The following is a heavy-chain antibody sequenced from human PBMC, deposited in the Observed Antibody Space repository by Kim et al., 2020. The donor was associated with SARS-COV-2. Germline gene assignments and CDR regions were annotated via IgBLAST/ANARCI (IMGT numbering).Heavy chain of an antibody. D-gene: IGHD3-10*01. Sequence: GGSLRLSCSASGFTFSNFWMNWVRQAPGKGLELVANINHDGSEMYYVDSVKGRFTISRDNAKKFLYLQMNSLRVDDTAIYFCFYGHYSDSWGQGTRVTVS. CDR3: FYGHYSDS. V-gene: IGHV3-7*03. CDR1: GFTFSNFW. J-gene: IGHJ4*02. CDR2: INHDGSEM.